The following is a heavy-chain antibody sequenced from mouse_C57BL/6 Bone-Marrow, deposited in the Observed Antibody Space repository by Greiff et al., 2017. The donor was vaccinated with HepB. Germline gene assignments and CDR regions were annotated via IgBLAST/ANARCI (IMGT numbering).Heavy chain of an antibody. J-gene: IGHJ1*03. CDR1: GYTFTDYY. V-gene: IGHV1-19*01. CDR3: ARGICRYFDV. Sequence: EVQLQQSGPVLVKPGASVKMSCKASGYTFTDYYMNWVKQSHGKSLEWIGVINPYNGGTSYNQKFKGKATLTVDKSSSTAYMELNSLTSEDSAVYYCARGICRYFDVWGTGTTVTVSS. CDR2: INPYNGGT.